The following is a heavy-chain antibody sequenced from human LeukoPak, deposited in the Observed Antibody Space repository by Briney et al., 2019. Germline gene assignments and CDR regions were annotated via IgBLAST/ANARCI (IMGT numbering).Heavy chain of an antibody. CDR3: ARPGPDAFDI. CDR2: IYSGGST. V-gene: IGHV3-66*04. Sequence: HTGGSLRLSCAASGFTVSSNYMSWVRQAPGKGLEWVSVIYSGGSTYYADSVKGRFTFSRDNSKNTLYLQMNSLRAEDTAVYYCARPGPDAFDIWGQGTMVTVSS. J-gene: IGHJ3*02. CDR1: GFTVSSNY.